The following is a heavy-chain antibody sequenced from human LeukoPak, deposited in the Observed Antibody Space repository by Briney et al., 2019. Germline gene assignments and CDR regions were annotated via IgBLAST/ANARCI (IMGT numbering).Heavy chain of an antibody. CDR3: ARGRRYGYYY. Sequence: PSETLSLTCTVSGGSISSSSYYWGWIRQPPGKGLEWIGCIYYSGSTYYNPSLKSRVTISVDTSKNQFSLKLSSVTAADTAVYYCARGRRYGYYYWGQGTLVTVSS. J-gene: IGHJ4*02. CDR1: GGSISSSSYY. D-gene: IGHD5-18*01. CDR2: IYYSGST. V-gene: IGHV4-39*01.